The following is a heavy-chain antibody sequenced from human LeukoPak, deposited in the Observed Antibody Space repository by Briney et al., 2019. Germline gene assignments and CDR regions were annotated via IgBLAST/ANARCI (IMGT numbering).Heavy chain of an antibody. D-gene: IGHD1-26*01. Sequence: GGSLRLSCAASGFTFSSYAMSWVRQAPGKGLEWVSSISSSSIYIYYADSVKGRFTISRDNAKNSLYLQMNNLRAEDTAVYYCARGRQNSGSYSDAFDAWGQGTMVTVSS. J-gene: IGHJ3*01. CDR2: ISSSSIYI. V-gene: IGHV3-21*01. CDR1: GFTFSSYA. CDR3: ARGRQNSGSYSDAFDA.